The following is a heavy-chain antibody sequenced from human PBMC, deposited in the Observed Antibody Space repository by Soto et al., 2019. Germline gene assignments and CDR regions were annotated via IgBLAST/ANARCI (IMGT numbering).Heavy chain of an antibody. CDR1: GYSFTSYW. CDR3: ASSPRGYCSSTSCRELGNYYGMDA. CDR2: IYPGDSDT. J-gene: IGHJ6*02. D-gene: IGHD2-2*01. Sequence: GESLKISCKGSGYSFTSYWIGWVRQMPGKGLEWMGIIYPGDSDTNYSPSFQGHVTISADKSISTAYLQWSSLKASDTAMYYCASSPRGYCSSTSCRELGNYYGMDAWGQGTTVTVSS. V-gene: IGHV5-51*01.